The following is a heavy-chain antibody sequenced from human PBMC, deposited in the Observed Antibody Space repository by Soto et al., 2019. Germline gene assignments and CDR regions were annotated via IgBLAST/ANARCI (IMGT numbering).Heavy chain of an antibody. CDR2: INPRGEST. Sequence: ASVKVSCKASGYTFTNYYMHWVRQAPGQGLEWMGMINPRGESTSYAQKFRGRVTVTRDTSTTTVYMELTRLRSEDTAVYYCALSTIERTGGNDYWGRGTGVTVSS. J-gene: IGHJ4*01. V-gene: IGHV1-46*01. CDR3: ALSTIERTGGNDY. CDR1: GYTFTNYY. D-gene: IGHD1-1*01.